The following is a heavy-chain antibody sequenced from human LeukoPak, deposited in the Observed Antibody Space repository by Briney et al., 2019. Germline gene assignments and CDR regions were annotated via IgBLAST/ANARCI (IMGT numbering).Heavy chain of an antibody. CDR1: GYTFTSYG. D-gene: IGHD3-10*01. CDR2: ISAYNGNT. J-gene: IGHJ4*02. Sequence: SVKVSCKASGYTFTSYGISWVRQAPGQGLEWMGWISAYNGNTNYAQKLQGRVTMTTDTSTSTAYMELRSLRSDDTAVYYCAREKDVLLWFGEFHPPDYWGQGTLVTVSS. V-gene: IGHV1-18*01. CDR3: AREKDVLLWFGEFHPPDY.